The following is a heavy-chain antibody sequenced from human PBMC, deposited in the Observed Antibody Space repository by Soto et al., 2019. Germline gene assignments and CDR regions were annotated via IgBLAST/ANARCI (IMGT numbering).Heavy chain of an antibody. V-gene: IGHV1-46*01. D-gene: IGHD3-22*01. CDR3: ARESVYYYDSSGPASDAFDI. CDR1: GYTFTSYY. Sequence: ASVKVSCKASGYTFTSYYMHWVRQAPGQGLEWMGLINPSGGSTSYAQKFQGRVTMTRDTSTSTVYMELSSLRSEDTAVYYCARESVYYYDSSGPASDAFDIWGQGTMVTVSS. CDR2: INPSGGST. J-gene: IGHJ3*02.